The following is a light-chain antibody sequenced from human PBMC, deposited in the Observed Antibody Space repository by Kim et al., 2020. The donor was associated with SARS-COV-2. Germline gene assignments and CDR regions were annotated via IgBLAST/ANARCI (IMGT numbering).Light chain of an antibody. J-gene: IGKJ1*01. CDR2: GAS. CDR1: RSVSSN. CDR3: QQYDDWPPWT. Sequence: EVVMTQSPATLSVSPGETATLSCRASRSVSSNVARYQQKPGRAPRLLLYGASTSATAIPARFSGSGSGTDFTLTISSLQSEDLAVFHCQQYDDWPPWTLGQGTKGDIK. V-gene: IGKV3-15*01.